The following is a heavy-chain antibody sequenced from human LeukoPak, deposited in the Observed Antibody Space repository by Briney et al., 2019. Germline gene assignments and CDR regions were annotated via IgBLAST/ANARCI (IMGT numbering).Heavy chain of an antibody. V-gene: IGHV4-4*07. CDR2: IYTSGST. Sequence: SETLSLTCTGSGGSISSYYWSWIRQPAGKGLEWIGRIYTSGSTNYNPSLKSRVTMSVDTSKNQFSLKLSSVTAADTAVYYCARDAPGYCSSTSCQTTYNWFDPWGQGTLVTVSS. D-gene: IGHD2-2*01. CDR1: GGSISSYY. J-gene: IGHJ5*02. CDR3: ARDAPGYCSSTSCQTTYNWFDP.